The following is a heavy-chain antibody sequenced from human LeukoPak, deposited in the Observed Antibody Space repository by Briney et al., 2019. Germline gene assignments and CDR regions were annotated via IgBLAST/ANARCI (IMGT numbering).Heavy chain of an antibody. Sequence: QPGGSLRLSCAASGFTFSNYGMTWVRQAPGKGLEWVSSISRSGVSTYYADSLKGRFTISRDNSKNTLYLQMNSLRVEDTAVYYCAKLGTAAEDYWGQGTLVTVSS. V-gene: IGHV3-23*01. CDR1: GFTFSNYG. J-gene: IGHJ4*02. CDR3: AKLGTAAEDY. D-gene: IGHD6-13*01. CDR2: ISRSGVST.